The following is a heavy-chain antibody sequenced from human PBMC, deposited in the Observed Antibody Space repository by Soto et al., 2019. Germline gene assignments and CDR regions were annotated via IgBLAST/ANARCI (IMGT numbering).Heavy chain of an antibody. V-gene: IGHV3-9*01. CDR3: AKDIGPRRLPEITAYMDV. CDR1: GFTFDDYA. CDR2: ISWNSGSI. D-gene: IGHD5-12*01. Sequence: GGSLRLSCAASGFTFDDYAMHWVRQAPGKGLEWVSGISWNSGSIGYADSVKGRFTISRDNAKNSLYLQMNSLRAEDTALYYCAKDIGPRRLPEITAYMDVWGKGTTVTVSS. J-gene: IGHJ6*03.